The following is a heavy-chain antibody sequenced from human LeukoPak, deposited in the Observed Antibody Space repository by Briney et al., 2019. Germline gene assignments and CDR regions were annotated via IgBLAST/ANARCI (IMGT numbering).Heavy chain of an antibody. Sequence: PSETLSLTCTVSGGSISSYYWSWIRQPAGKGLEWIGRIYTSGSTNYNPSLKSRVTISVDKSKNQFSLKLSSVPAADTAVYYCARALARDGYNCFDYWGQGTLVTVSS. CDR3: ARALARDGYNCFDY. J-gene: IGHJ4*02. CDR1: GGSISSYY. CDR2: IYTSGST. D-gene: IGHD5-24*01. V-gene: IGHV4-4*07.